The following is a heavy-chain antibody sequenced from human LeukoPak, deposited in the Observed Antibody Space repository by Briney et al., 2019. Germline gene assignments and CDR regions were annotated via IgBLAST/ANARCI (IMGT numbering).Heavy chain of an antibody. J-gene: IGHJ4*02. CDR1: GFTFINTW. CDR3: TTGAAAGLFDY. V-gene: IGHV3-15*01. D-gene: IGHD6-13*01. Sequence: PGGSLRLSCAASGFTFINTWMSWVRQSPGKGLEWLGRIKSKTHGGTTDYAAPVKDRFTFSRDDSIDTLYLQMNSLKTEDTAVYYCTTGAAAGLFDYWGQGTLVTVSS. CDR2: IKSKTHGGTT.